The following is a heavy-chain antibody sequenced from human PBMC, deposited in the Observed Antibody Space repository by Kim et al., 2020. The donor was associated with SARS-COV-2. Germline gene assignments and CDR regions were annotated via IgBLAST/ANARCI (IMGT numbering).Heavy chain of an antibody. CDR3: ARDLAASSYDGLYFDY. CDR2: ISYDGSNK. V-gene: IGHV3-30*04. Sequence: GGSLRLSCAASGFTFSSYAMHWVRQAPGKGLEWVAVISYDGSNKYYADSVKGRFTISRDNSKNTLYLQMNSLRAEDTALYYCARDLAASSYDGLYFDYLG. CDR1: GFTFSSYA. D-gene: IGHD5-12*01. J-gene: IGHJ4*01.